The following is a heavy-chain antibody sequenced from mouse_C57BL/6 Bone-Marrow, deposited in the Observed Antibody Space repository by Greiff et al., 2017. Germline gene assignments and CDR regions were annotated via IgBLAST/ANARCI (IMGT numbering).Heavy chain of an antibody. CDR1: GFNINDDY. CDR3: TTDDYGAFSWFAY. Sequence: VQLQQSGAELVRPGASVKLSCTASGFNINDDYMHWVKQRPEQGLEWIGWIDPENGDTEYASKFQGKATITADKSYKTAYLQLSSLTSEDTAVYYWTTDDYGAFSWFAYWGQGTLVTVSA. CDR2: IDPENGDT. D-gene: IGHD2-4*01. V-gene: IGHV14-4*01. J-gene: IGHJ3*01.